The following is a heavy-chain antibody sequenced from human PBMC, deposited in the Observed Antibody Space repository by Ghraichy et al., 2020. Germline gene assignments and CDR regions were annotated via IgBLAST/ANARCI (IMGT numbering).Heavy chain of an antibody. CDR2: ISGSGGST. J-gene: IGHJ6*02. CDR1: GFTFSSYA. CDR3: AKALVGDGDYGFSGTPGRNYYYYYGMDV. D-gene: IGHD4-17*01. Sequence: GGSLRLSCAASGFTFSSYAMSWVRQAPGKGLEWVSAISGSGGSTYYADSVKGRFTISRDNSKNTLYLQMNSLRAEDTAVYYCAKALVGDGDYGFSGTPGRNYYYYYGMDVWGQGTTVTVSS. V-gene: IGHV3-23*01.